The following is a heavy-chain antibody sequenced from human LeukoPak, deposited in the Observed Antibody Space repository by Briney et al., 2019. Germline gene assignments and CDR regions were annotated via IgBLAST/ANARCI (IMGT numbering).Heavy chain of an antibody. J-gene: IGHJ4*02. CDR2: INPSGGST. CDR3: ARDRFGSMTAG. D-gene: IGHD3-16*01. Sequence: ASVKVSCKASGYTFTSYYMHWVRQAPGQGLEWMGIINPSGGSTNYAQKFQGRVTMTRDTSTSTVYMELSSLRSEDAAVYYCARDRFGSMTAGWGQGTLVTVSS. V-gene: IGHV1-46*01. CDR1: GYTFTSYY.